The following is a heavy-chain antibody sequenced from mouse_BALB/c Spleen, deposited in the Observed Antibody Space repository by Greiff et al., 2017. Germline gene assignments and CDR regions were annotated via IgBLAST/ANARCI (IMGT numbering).Heavy chain of an antibody. V-gene: IGHV1S81*02. CDR2: INPSNGGT. Sequence: VQLQQPGAELVKPGASVKLSCKASGYTFTSYYMYWVKQRPGQGLEWIGGINPSNGGTNFNEKFKSKATLTVDKSSSTAYMQLSSLTSEDSAVYYCTRNADYGKDAMDYWGQGTSVTVSS. CDR3: TRNADYGKDAMDY. CDR1: GYTFTSYY. J-gene: IGHJ4*01. D-gene: IGHD1-1*01.